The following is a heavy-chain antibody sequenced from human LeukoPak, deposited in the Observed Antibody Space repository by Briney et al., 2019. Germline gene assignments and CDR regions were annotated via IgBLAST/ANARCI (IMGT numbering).Heavy chain of an antibody. Sequence: ASVKDSCKASGYTFTGYYMHWVRQAPGQGLEWMGWINPNSGGTNYAQKFQGRVTMTRDTSISTAYMELSRLRSDDTAVYYCARHTSWFGDLDYWGQGTLVTVSS. V-gene: IGHV1-2*02. J-gene: IGHJ4*02. D-gene: IGHD3-10*01. CDR2: INPNSGGT. CDR3: ARHTSWFGDLDY. CDR1: GYTFTGYY.